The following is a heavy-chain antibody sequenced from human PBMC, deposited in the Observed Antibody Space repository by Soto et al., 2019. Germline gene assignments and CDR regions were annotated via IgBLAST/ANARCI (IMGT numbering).Heavy chain of an antibody. J-gene: IGHJ2*01. CDR1: GFTFSSYG. D-gene: IGHD6-13*01. CDR3: AKEENSSWYYYWYFDL. Sequence: QVQLVESGGGVVQPGRSLRLSCAASGFTFSSYGMHWVRQAPGKGLEWVAVISYDGSNKYYADSVKGRFTISRDNSKNTPYLQMNSLRAEDTAVYYCAKEENSSWYYYWYFDLWGRGTLVTVSS. V-gene: IGHV3-30*18. CDR2: ISYDGSNK.